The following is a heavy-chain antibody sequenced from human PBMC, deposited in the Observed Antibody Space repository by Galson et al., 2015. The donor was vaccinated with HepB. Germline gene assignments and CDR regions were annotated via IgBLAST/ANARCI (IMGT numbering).Heavy chain of an antibody. CDR2: IKQDGSEK. CDR1: GFTFSSYW. J-gene: IGHJ6*02. V-gene: IGHV3-7*03. D-gene: IGHD2-15*01. CDR3: ARSRGYCSGGSCYYGMDV. Sequence: SLRLSCAASGFTFSSYWMTWVRHAPGRGLEWVANIKQDGSEKYYVDSVKGRFTISRDNAKNSLYLQMNSLRAEDTAVYYCARSRGYCSGGSCYYGMDVWAQGTTVTVSS.